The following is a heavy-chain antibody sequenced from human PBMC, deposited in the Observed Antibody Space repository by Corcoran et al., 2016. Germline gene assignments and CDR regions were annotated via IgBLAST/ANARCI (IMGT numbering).Heavy chain of an antibody. CDR3: ARGPGGFDI. Sequence: QVQLQESGPGLVKPSETLSLTCTVSGGSISSYYWSWIRQPPGKGLEWIGYIYYSGSTNYNPSLKSRVTISVDTSKNQFSLKLSSVTAADTAVYYCARGPGGFDIWGQGTMVTVSS. CDR1: GGSISSYY. CDR2: IYYSGST. J-gene: IGHJ3*02. D-gene: IGHD1-1*01. V-gene: IGHV4-59*01.